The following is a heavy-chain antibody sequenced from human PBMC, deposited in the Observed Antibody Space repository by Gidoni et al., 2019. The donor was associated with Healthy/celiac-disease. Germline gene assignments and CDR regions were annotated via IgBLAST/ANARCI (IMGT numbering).Heavy chain of an antibody. CDR1: GLTFSSYA. J-gene: IGHJ4*02. CDR2: ISGSGGST. Sequence: EVQLVEAGGGLVQPGGSLRLSCAASGLTFSSYAMSWVRQAPGKGLECVSAISGSGGSTYYADSVKGRFTISRDNSKNTLYLQMNSLRAEDTAVYYCAVRGVITMIVVVEDYWGQGTLVTVSS. D-gene: IGHD3-22*01. V-gene: IGHV3-23*04. CDR3: AVRGVITMIVVVEDY.